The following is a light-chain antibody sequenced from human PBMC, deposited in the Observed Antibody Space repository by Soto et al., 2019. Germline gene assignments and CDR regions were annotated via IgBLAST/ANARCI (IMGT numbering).Light chain of an antibody. Sequence: QSVLTQPASVSGSPGQSITISCTGTSSDVGSYNLLSWYQQHPGKAPKLMIYEVSKRPSGVSNRFSGSKSGNTASLTISGRQAEDEADYYCCSYAGFKVFGGGTKLTVL. CDR1: SSDVGSYNL. CDR3: CSYAGFKV. CDR2: EVS. J-gene: IGLJ3*02. V-gene: IGLV2-23*02.